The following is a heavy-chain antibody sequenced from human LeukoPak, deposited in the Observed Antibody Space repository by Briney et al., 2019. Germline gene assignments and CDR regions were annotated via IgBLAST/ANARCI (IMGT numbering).Heavy chain of an antibody. J-gene: IGHJ4*02. CDR1: GGSISSSSYY. CDR3: ARRGIVVVPAAIFDY. D-gene: IGHD2-2*01. V-gene: IGHV4-39*01. Sequence: SETLSLTCTVSGGSISSSSYYWGWIRQPPGKGLEWIGSIYYSGSTYYNPSLKSRVTISVDTSKNQFSLKLSSVTAADTAVYYCARRGIVVVPAAIFDYWGQGTLVTVSS. CDR2: IYYSGST.